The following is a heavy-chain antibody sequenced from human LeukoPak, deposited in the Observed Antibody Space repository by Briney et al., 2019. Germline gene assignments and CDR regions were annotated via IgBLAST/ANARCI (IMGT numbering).Heavy chain of an antibody. D-gene: IGHD3-9*01. J-gene: IGHJ5*02. Sequence: SETLSFTCTVSGGSISRYYWSWIRQPVGKGLEWIGRIYTSGSTNYNPSLKSRVTMSVDTSKNQFSLKLSSVTAADTAVYYCARTWLFATNWFDPWGQGTLVTVSS. CDR3: ARTWLFATNWFDP. V-gene: IGHV4-4*07. CDR2: IYTSGST. CDR1: GGSISRYY.